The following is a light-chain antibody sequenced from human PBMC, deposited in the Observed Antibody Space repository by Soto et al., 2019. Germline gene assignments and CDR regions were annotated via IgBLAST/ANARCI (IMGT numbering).Light chain of an antibody. CDR3: QSYDSDFVV. Sequence: NFMLTQPHCVSESPGKTLSISCTRSSGSIANNYVQWYQQRPGSAPTTVIYENNQRLSGVPDRFSGSTDGFSNSASLTISGLQTEDEADYYCQSYDSDFVVFGGGTKLTVL. CDR1: SGSIANNY. CDR2: ENN. J-gene: IGLJ2*01. V-gene: IGLV6-57*04.